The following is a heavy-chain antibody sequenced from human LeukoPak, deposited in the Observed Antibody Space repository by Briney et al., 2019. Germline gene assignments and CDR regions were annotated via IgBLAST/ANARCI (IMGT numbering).Heavy chain of an antibody. Sequence: SPETLSLTCAVYGGSFSGYYWSWMREPPGKGVGWSGEINHGGSTTYTPPIQSRVTISVDTSKNHSSLKLSSVTAAGGGGGGCARRSRLDRRVDYYYYMDVWGKGTTVTVSS. V-gene: IGHV4-34*01. CDR3: ARRSRLDRRVDYYYYMDV. CDR1: GGSFSGYY. J-gene: IGHJ6*03. CDR2: INHGGST. D-gene: IGHD3-16*01.